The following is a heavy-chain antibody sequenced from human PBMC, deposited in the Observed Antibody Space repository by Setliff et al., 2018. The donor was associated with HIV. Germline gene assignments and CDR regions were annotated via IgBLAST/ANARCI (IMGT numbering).Heavy chain of an antibody. Sequence: PGGSLRLSCAASGFNVNNKYMSWVRQAPGKGLEWVSIIYSDDYTKYADSLKGRFTISRDTSKNTLYLQMNSLTSEDTAVYYCATDHGAAGAFDYWGQGTLVTVPQ. CDR2: IYSDDYT. CDR1: GFNVNNKY. CDR3: ATDHGAAGAFDY. V-gene: IGHV3-53*05. J-gene: IGHJ4*02. D-gene: IGHD1-26*01.